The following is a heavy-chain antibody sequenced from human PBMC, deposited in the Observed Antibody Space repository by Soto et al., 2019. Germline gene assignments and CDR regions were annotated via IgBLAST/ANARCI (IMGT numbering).Heavy chain of an antibody. D-gene: IGHD3-10*01. Sequence: GSLRLSCAASGFTFSSYSMNWVRQAPGKGLEWVSSISSSSSYIYYADSVKGRFTISRDNAKNSLYLQMNSLRAEDTAVYYCARDVSSGRHYYYYMDVWGKGTTVTVSS. CDR1: GFTFSSYS. V-gene: IGHV3-21*01. J-gene: IGHJ6*03. CDR3: ARDVSSGRHYYYYMDV. CDR2: ISSSSSYI.